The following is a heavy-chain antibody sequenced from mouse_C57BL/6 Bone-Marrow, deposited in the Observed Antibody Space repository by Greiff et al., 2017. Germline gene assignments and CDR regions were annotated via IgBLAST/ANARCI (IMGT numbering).Heavy chain of an antibody. J-gene: IGHJ4*01. CDR1: GFSLTSYG. V-gene: IGHV2-5*01. D-gene: IGHD1-1*01. CDR2: IWRGGST. Sequence: VQLQQSGPGLVQPSQSLSITCTVSGFSLTSYGVHWVRQSPGKGLEWLGVIWRGGSTDYNAAFMSRLSITKDNSKSQVFFKMNSLQADDTAIYYCAKRGYGSSDAMDYWGQGTSVTVSS. CDR3: AKRGYGSSDAMDY.